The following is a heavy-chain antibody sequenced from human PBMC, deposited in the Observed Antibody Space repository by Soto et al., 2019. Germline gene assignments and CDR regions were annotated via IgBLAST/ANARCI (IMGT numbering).Heavy chain of an antibody. CDR2: IVVGSGNT. V-gene: IGHV1-58*01. CDR3: AADPAVCSGGSCYRRTYGMDV. D-gene: IGHD2-15*01. J-gene: IGHJ6*02. Sequence: GASVKVSCKASGFTFTSSAVQWVRQARGQRLEWIGWIVVGSGNTNYAQKFQERVTITRDMSTSTAYMELSSLRSEDTAVYYCAADPAVCSGGSCYRRTYGMDVWGQGTPVTVSS. CDR1: GFTFTSSA.